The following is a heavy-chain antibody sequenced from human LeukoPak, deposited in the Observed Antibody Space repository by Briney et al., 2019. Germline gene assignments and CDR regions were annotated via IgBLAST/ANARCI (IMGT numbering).Heavy chain of an antibody. V-gene: IGHV7-4-1*02. CDR1: GYTFTSYA. J-gene: IGHJ4*02. D-gene: IGHD2-2*01. CDR2: INTNTGNP. Sequence: ASVKVSCKASGYTFTSYAINRVRQAPGQGLEWMGWINTNTGNPTYAQGFTGRFVFSLDTSVSTAYLQISSLKAEDTAVYYCARRYCSSTTCYYFDYWGQGTLVTVSS. CDR3: ARRYCSSTTCYYFDY.